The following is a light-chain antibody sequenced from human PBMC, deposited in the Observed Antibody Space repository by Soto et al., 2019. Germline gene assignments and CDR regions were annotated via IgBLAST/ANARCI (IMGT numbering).Light chain of an antibody. CDR2: GFS. J-gene: IGLJ1*01. Sequence: QSALTQSRSVSGSPGQSVTISRTGTTTDVGGYNYVSWYKQHPGKAPKIIMYGFSRRASAVPNRFSGSKSGNTASLTISGLLAEDEADYYCCSYADSYSFVFGSGTKLTVL. CDR3: CSYADSYSFV. V-gene: IGLV2-11*01. CDR1: TTDVGGYNY.